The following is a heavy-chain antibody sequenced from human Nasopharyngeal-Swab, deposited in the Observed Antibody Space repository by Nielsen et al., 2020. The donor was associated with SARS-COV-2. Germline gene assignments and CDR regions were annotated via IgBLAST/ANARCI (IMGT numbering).Heavy chain of an antibody. Sequence: WGSLRLSCAASGFSFSTYWMTWVRQAPGKGLEWVANIKQDGSEKYYVDSVKGRFTVSRDNPKNLLYLQVNSLRAEDTAVYYCARQGVFVPAYFHQYYMDVWGKGTTVTVSS. CDR3: ARQGVFVPAYFHQYYMDV. J-gene: IGHJ6*03. CDR2: IKQDGSEK. D-gene: IGHD3-16*02. V-gene: IGHV3-7*03. CDR1: GFSFSTYW.